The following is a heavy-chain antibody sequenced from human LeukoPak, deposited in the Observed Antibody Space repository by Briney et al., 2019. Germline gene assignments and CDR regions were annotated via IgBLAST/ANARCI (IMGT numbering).Heavy chain of an antibody. D-gene: IGHD3-10*01. Sequence: SETLSLTCTVSGGSISSYYWSWIRQPPGKGLEWIGYIYYSGSTNYNPSLKSRVTISVDTSKNQFSLKLSSVTAADTAVYYCARASRYYYGSGSYYRPPYFDYWGQGTLVTVS. CDR1: GGSISSYY. V-gene: IGHV4-59*12. J-gene: IGHJ4*02. CDR3: ARASRYYYGSGSYYRPPYFDY. CDR2: IYYSGST.